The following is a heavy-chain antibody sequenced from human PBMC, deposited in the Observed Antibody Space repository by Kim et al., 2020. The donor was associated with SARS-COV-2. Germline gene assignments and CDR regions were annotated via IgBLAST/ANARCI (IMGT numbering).Heavy chain of an antibody. D-gene: IGHD1-26*01. CDR1: GYTFTSYG. CDR3: AGPVRYSGSYYRDYYYGMDV. Sequence: ASVKVSCKASGYTFTSYGISWVRQAPGQGLEWMGWISAYNGNTNYAQKLQGRVTMTTHTSTSTAYMELRSLRSDDTAVYYCAGPVRYSGSYYRDYYYGMDVWGQGTTVTVSS. J-gene: IGHJ6*02. V-gene: IGHV1-18*01. CDR2: ISAYNGNT.